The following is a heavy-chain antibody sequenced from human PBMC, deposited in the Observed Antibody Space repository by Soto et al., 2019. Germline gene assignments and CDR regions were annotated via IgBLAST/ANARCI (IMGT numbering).Heavy chain of an antibody. J-gene: IGHJ4*02. D-gene: IGHD3-10*01. Sequence: GGSLRLSCAASGFTFTNYGMHWVRQAPGKGLEWAAVIWYDGSNKYYADSVKGRFTISRDNSKNTLYLQMNSLRAEDTAVYYCARVPRGGYYFDYWGQGTLVTVSS. V-gene: IGHV3-33*01. CDR2: IWYDGSNK. CDR3: ARVPRGGYYFDY. CDR1: GFTFTNYG.